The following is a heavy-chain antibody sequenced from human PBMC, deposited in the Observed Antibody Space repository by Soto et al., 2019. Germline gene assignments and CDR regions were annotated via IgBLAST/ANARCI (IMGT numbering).Heavy chain of an antibody. Sequence: GGSLRLSCAASGFTFSSYSMNWVRQAPGKGLEWVSYINSYSSTITYADSVKGRFTISRDNGRNSLYLQMNSLTAEDTAVYYCARDRDYGFDSWGQGTLVTVSS. CDR1: GFTFSSYS. D-gene: IGHD4-17*01. J-gene: IGHJ4*02. CDR2: INSYSSTI. CDR3: ARDRDYGFDS. V-gene: IGHV3-48*01.